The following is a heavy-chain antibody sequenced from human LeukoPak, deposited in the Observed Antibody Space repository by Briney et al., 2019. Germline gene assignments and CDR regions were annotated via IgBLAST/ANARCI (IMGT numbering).Heavy chain of an antibody. Sequence: PGGSLRLSCAASGFTFSSYSMNWVRQAPGKGLEWVSSISSSSSYIYYADSVKGRFTISRDNAKNSLYLRMNSLRAEDTAVYYCASGGRYSYVSLFDYWGQGTLVTVSS. CDR1: GFTFSSYS. D-gene: IGHD5-18*01. CDR3: ASGGRYSYVSLFDY. J-gene: IGHJ4*02. V-gene: IGHV3-21*01. CDR2: ISSSSSYI.